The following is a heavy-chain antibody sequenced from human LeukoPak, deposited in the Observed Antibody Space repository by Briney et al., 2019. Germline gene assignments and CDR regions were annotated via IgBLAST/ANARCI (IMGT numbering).Heavy chain of an antibody. CDR1: GFTFSSYG. J-gene: IGHJ4*02. Sequence: GGSLRLSCAASGFTFSSYGMHWVRQAPGKGLEWVAVISYDGSNKYYADSVKGRFTISRDNSKNTLYLQMNRLRAEDTAVYYCAKVGRELHFDYWGRGTPGTLSP. D-gene: IGHD1-26*01. CDR2: ISYDGSNK. CDR3: AKVGRELHFDY. V-gene: IGHV3-30*18.